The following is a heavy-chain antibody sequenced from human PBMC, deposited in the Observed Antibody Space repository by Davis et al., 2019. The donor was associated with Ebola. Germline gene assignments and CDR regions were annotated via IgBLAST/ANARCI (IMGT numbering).Heavy chain of an antibody. CDR1: GGSFSSYY. D-gene: IGHD6-13*01. CDR2: IYYSGST. V-gene: IGHV4-59*12. Sequence: SETLSLTCAVYGGSFSSYYWSWIRQPPGKGLEWIGYIYYSGSTNYNPSLKSRVTISVDTSKNQFSLKLSSVTAADTAVYYCARGRGSSWYFRFDYWGQGTLVTVSS. CDR3: ARGRGSSWYFRFDY. J-gene: IGHJ4*02.